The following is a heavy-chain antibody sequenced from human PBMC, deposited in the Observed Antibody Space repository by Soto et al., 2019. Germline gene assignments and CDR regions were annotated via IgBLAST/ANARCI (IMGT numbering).Heavy chain of an antibody. V-gene: IGHV4-59*01. CDR1: GGSISSYY. D-gene: IGHD6-6*01. J-gene: IGHJ4*02. CDR3: AGSSIEYSSSSFPY. Sequence: SETLSLTCTVSGGSISSYYWSWIRQPPGKGLEWIGYIYYSGSTNYNPSLKSRVTISVDTSKNQFSLKLSSVTAADTAVYYCAGSSIEYSSSSFPYWGQGTLGTVSS. CDR2: IYYSGST.